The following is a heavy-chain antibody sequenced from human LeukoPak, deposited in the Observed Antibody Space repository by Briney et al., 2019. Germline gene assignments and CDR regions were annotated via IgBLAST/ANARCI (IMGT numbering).Heavy chain of an antibody. CDR1: GDTLTELS. D-gene: IGHD6-19*01. V-gene: IGHV1-24*01. CDR2: FDPEDGET. CDR3: ATDGISSGWYSAY. J-gene: IGHJ4*02. Sequence: ASVKVSCKVSGDTLTELSMHWVRQAPGKGLEWMGGFDPEDGETIYAQKFQGRVTMTEDTSTDTAYMELSSLRSEDTAVYYCATDGISSGWYSAYWGQGTLVTVSS.